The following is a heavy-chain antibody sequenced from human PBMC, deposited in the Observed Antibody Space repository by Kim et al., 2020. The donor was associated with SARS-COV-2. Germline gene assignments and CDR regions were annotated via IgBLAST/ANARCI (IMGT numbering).Heavy chain of an antibody. Sequence: ASVKVSCKASGYSFITYGISWVRQAPGQGLEWMGWISIYNGNTQYAQKLQGRVTMTTDTSTDTAYMELRSLRSDDTAVYYCARPGYSSSPKGDAFDIWGQGTMVTVSS. V-gene: IGHV1-18*01. J-gene: IGHJ3*02. CDR3: ARPGYSSSPKGDAFDI. CDR2: ISIYNGNT. D-gene: IGHD6-13*01. CDR1: GYSFITYG.